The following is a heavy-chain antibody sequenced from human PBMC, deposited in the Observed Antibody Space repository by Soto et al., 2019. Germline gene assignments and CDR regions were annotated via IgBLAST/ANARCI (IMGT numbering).Heavy chain of an antibody. CDR3: AHSSRPSTTTPYYYYYMDV. J-gene: IGHJ6*03. Sequence: QITLKESGPTLVKPTQTLTLTCTFSGFSLSTSGVGVGWIRQPPGKALEWLALIYWDDDKRYSPSLKSRLTITKDTSKNQVVLTMTNMDPVDTATYYCAHSSRPSTTTPYYYYYMDVWGKGTTVTVSS. CDR2: IYWDDDK. D-gene: IGHD1-1*01. CDR1: GFSLSTSGVG. V-gene: IGHV2-5*02.